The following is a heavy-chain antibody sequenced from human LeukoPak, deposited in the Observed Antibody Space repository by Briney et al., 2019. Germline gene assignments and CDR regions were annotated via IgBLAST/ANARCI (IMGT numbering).Heavy chain of an antibody. CDR2: IIPIFGIA. CDR1: GGTFSSHA. D-gene: IGHD3-16*01. CDR3: ARGLRLGEFFFDY. J-gene: IGHJ4*02. Sequence: SVKVSCKASGGTFSSHAISWVRQAPGQGLEWMGRIIPIFGIANYAQKFQGRVTITADKSTSTAYMELSSLRSEDTAVYHCARGLRLGEFFFDYWGQGTLVTVSS. V-gene: IGHV1-69*04.